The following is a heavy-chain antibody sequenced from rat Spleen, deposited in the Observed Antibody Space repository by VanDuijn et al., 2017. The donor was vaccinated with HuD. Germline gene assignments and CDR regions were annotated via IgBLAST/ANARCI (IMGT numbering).Heavy chain of an antibody. CDR2: ISYDGSST. D-gene: IGHD5-1*01. CDR3: TNSLGNWEAYVMDA. V-gene: IGHV5-31*01. Sequence: EVQLVESGGGLVQPGRSLKLSCVASGFTFNYYWMTWIRQAPPKGLEWVATISYDGSSTYYRDSVKGRFTISRDNAKSTLELQRDRLRSEDTATYYCTNSLGNWEAYVMDAWGQGASVTVSS. CDR1: GFTFNYYW. J-gene: IGHJ4*01.